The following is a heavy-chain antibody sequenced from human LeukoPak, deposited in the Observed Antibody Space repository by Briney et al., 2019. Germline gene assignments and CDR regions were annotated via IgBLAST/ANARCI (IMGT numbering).Heavy chain of an antibody. Sequence: GSLRLSCAASGFTFSSYAMSWVRQPPGQGLEWIGEIHRAGRTRYNPSLKSRVTISMDYSKNQFSLKLTSVTAADTAIYYCGKTDIYFNPIDYWGPGSLVTVSS. CDR1: GFTFSSYAM. J-gene: IGHJ4*02. D-gene: IGHD3-9*01. CDR2: IHRAGRT. V-gene: IGHV4-4*02. CDR3: GKTDIYFNPIDY.